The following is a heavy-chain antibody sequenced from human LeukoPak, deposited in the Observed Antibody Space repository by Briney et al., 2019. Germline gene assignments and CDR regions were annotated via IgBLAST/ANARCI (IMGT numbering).Heavy chain of an antibody. J-gene: IGHJ3*02. V-gene: IGHV3-33*01. CDR1: GFTFSSYG. Sequence: PGGSLRLSCAASGFTFSSYGMHWVRQAPGKGLEWVAVIWYDGSNKYYADSVKGRFTISRDSSKNTLYLQMNSLRAEDTAVYYCARDQFYYYDSSGYSDDAFDIWGQGTMVTVSS. D-gene: IGHD3-22*01. CDR3: ARDQFYYYDSSGYSDDAFDI. CDR2: IWYDGSNK.